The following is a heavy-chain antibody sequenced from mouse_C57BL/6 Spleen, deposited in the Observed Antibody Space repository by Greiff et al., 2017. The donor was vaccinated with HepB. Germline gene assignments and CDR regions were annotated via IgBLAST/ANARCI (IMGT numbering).Heavy chain of an antibody. V-gene: IGHV5-16*01. CDR2: INYDGSST. CDR1: GFTFSDYY. CDR3: ARDLERGYFDV. J-gene: IGHJ1*03. Sequence: EVKLMESEGGLVQPGSSMKLSCTASGFTFSDYYMAWVRQVPEKGLEWVANINYDGSSTYYLDSLKSRFIISRDNAKNILYLQMRSLKSEDTATYYCARDLERGYFDVWGTGTTVTVSS.